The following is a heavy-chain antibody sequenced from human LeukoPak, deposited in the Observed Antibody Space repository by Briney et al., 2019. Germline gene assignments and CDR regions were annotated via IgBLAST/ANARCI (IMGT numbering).Heavy chain of an antibody. CDR2: IYHSGST. Sequence: SETLSLTCTVSGGSISSSSYYWGWIRQPPGKGLEWIGEIYHSGSTNYNPSLKSRVTISVGKSKNQFSLKLSSVTAADTAVYYCARQGAVTPRRTHYYAMDVWGPGTTVTVSS. J-gene: IGHJ6*02. CDR3: ARQGAVTPRRTHYYAMDV. V-gene: IGHV4-39*07. D-gene: IGHD4-17*01. CDR1: GGSISSSSYY.